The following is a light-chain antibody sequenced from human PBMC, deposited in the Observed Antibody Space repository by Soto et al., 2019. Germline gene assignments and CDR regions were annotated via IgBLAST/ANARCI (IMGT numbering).Light chain of an antibody. Sequence: DIVMTQSPLSLSVTPGEPASISCRSSQSLLHSNGYNYLDWYVQKPGQSPQLLIYLRSNRASGVPDRFSGSGSGTDFTLKISRVEAEDVGVYYCMQALHTPRFGQGTKVEIK. V-gene: IGKV2-28*01. CDR1: QSLLHSNGYNY. J-gene: IGKJ1*01. CDR2: LRS. CDR3: MQALHTPR.